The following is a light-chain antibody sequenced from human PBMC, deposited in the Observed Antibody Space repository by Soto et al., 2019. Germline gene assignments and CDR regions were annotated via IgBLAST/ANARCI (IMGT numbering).Light chain of an antibody. CDR2: HTT. Sequence: QAVVTQEPSLTVSPGGTVTLTCASSTGAVTSGYYPNWFQQQPGQAPRPLIFHTTNKNSWTPARFSGSLLGGKAALTLSGLQPEDEADYCCLLCDGGTVVIGGGTKLTVL. V-gene: IGLV7-43*01. J-gene: IGLJ2*01. CDR1: TGAVTSGYY. CDR3: LLCDGGTVV.